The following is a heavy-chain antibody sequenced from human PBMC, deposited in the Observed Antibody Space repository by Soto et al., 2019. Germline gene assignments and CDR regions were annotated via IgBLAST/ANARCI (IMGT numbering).Heavy chain of an antibody. CDR1: GFTFSSFV. CDR2: ITGSGDRT. D-gene: IGHD1-26*01. Sequence: PGGSLRLSCAASGFTFSSFVMSWVRQAPGKGLEWVSAITGSGDRTFYADSVQGRFTISRANSKNTLHLQMNSLRAEDAAVYYCAKVPRAVGASWPRRFDYWGQGTLVTVSS. J-gene: IGHJ4*01. V-gene: IGHV3-23*01. CDR3: AKVPRAVGASWPRRFDY.